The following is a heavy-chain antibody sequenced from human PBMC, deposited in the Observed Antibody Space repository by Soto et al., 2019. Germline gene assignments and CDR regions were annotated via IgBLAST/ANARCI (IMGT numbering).Heavy chain of an antibody. CDR2: ISWNSGSI. V-gene: IGHV3-9*01. CDR3: AKDISGVNPPNTIAAAARAFDI. D-gene: IGHD6-13*01. CDR1: GFTFDDYA. Sequence: GGSLRLSCAASGFTFDDYAMHWVRQAPGKGLEWVSGISWNSGSIGYADSVKGRFTISRDNAKNSLYLQMNSLRAEDTALYYCAKDISGVNPPNTIAAAARAFDIWGQGTMVTVSS. J-gene: IGHJ3*02.